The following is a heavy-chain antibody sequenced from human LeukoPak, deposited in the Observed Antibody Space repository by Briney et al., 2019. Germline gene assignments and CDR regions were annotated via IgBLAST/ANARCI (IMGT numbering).Heavy chain of an antibody. Sequence: SETLSLTCAVYGGSFSGYYWSWIRQPPGKGLEWIGEITHSGSTNYNPSLKSRVTISVDTSKNQFSLKLSSVTAADTAVYYCARGRVLTNFDYWGQGTLVTVSS. J-gene: IGHJ4*02. CDR3: ARGRVLTNFDY. V-gene: IGHV4-34*01. CDR1: GGSFSGYY. CDR2: ITHSGST. D-gene: IGHD2/OR15-2a*01.